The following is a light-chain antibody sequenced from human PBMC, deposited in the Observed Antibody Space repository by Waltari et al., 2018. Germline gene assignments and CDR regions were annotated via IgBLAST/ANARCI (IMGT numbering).Light chain of an antibody. CDR3: SSYAGSTTFVI. V-gene: IGLV2-23*03. CDR2: EGS. CDR1: SRDVGSYNL. Sequence: QSALTQPASVSGSPEQSNTISCTGTSRDVGSYNLVSWYQQHPGKAPQLMIYEGSKRPSGISGRFSGSKSGNTASLTISGLQAEDEADYYCSSYAGSTTFVIFGGGTKLTVL. J-gene: IGLJ2*01.